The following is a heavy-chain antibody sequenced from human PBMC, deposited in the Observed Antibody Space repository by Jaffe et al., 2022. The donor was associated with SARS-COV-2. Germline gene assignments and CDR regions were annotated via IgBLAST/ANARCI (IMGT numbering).Heavy chain of an antibody. J-gene: IGHJ6*02. D-gene: IGHD5-18*01. CDR2: ISSSSSYI. Sequence: EVQLVESGGGLVKPGGSLRLSCAASGFTFSSYSMNWVRQAPGKGLEWVSSISSSSSYIYYADSVKGRFTISRDNAKNSLYLQMNSLRAEDTAVYYCARVDTAMVTLRNYYYYGMDVWGQGTTVTVSS. CDR3: ARVDTAMVTLRNYYYYGMDV. CDR1: GFTFSSYS. V-gene: IGHV3-21*01.